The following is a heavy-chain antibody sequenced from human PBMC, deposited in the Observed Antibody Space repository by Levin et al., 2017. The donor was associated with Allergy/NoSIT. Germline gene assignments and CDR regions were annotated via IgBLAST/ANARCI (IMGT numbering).Heavy chain of an antibody. V-gene: IGHV4-30-2*01. CDR3: ARGPPLAS. CDR1: GDSITRGTYS. J-gene: IGHJ5*01. Sequence: NPSETLSLTCAVSGDSITRGTYSWSWIRQPPGKGLEWIGYINHSGFTYFNPSLQSRVTISLDRPKNEFSLKLQSVTAADTAVYYCARGPPLASWGQGILVTVSS. CDR2: INHSGFT.